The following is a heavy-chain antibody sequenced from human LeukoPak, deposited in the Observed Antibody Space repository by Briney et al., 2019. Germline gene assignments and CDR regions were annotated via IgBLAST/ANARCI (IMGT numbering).Heavy chain of an antibody. Sequence: PSETLSLTCTVSGGSISSSSYYWGWIRQPPGKGLEWIGTIYYSGITYYNPSLKSRVTISIDTSKNQFPLKLSSVTAADTAVYYCARQGSGNYLSPVNYWGQGTLVTVSS. J-gene: IGHJ4*02. CDR2: IYYSGIT. CDR1: GGSISSSSYY. V-gene: IGHV4-39*01. D-gene: IGHD1-26*01. CDR3: ARQGSGNYLSPVNY.